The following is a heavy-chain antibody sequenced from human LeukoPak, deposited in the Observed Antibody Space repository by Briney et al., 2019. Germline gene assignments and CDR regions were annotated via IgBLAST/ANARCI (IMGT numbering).Heavy chain of an antibody. CDR2: IYYSGTT. CDR1: GGSISSRTYY. V-gene: IGHV4-39*02. D-gene: IGHD2-8*02. J-gene: IGHJ4*02. CDR3: ARERVSGTGGPFDY. Sequence: PSETLSLTCTVSGGSISSRTYYWGWIRQPPGKGLEWIGNIYYSGTTYYNPSLKSRVTISVDTSKNHFSLRLNSVTAADTAVYYCARERVSGTGGPFDYWGQGTPVTVSS.